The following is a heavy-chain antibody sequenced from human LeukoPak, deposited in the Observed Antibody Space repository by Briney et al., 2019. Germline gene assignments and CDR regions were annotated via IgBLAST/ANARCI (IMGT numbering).Heavy chain of an antibody. V-gene: IGHV1-69*01. CDR1: GGTFSSYA. Sequence: ASVKVSCKASGGTFSSYAISWVRQAPGQGLEWMGGIIPIFGTANYAQKFQGRVTITADESTSTAYMELSSLRSEGTAVYYCARDQRITIFGVAPWFDPWGQGTLVTVSS. J-gene: IGHJ5*02. D-gene: IGHD3-3*01. CDR3: ARDQRITIFGVAPWFDP. CDR2: IIPIFGTA.